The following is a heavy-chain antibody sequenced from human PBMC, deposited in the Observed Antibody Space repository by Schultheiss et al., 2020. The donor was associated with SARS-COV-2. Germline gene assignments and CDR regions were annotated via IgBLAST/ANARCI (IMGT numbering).Heavy chain of an antibody. J-gene: IGHJ4*02. CDR2: IRSIAYGATT. Sequence: GGSLRLSCAASGFTFSSYGMHWVRQAPGKGLEWVGFIRSIAYGATTEYAASVKGRFTISRDDSKSIAYLQMKSLRAEDTAVYYCAKGIGTTGYYFDHWGQGSLVTVSS. D-gene: IGHD1-7*01. V-gene: IGHV3-71*01. CDR1: GFTFSSYG. CDR3: AKGIGTTGYYFDH.